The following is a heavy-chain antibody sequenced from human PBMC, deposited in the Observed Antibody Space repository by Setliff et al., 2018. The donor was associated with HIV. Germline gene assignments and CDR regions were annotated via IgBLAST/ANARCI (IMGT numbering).Heavy chain of an antibody. CDR3: ARLYLNTGGYWASTYRYLDL. D-gene: IGHD2-8*02. CDR2: ISSGGNT. V-gene: IGHV4-39*01. CDR1: GGSIRSFF. J-gene: IGHJ2*01. Sequence: SETLSLTCTVSGGSIRSFFWGWIRQPPGKGLEWIGSISSGGNTYYNTSLKSRVTMSIDTSNNHYSLKLSSVTAADTSVYHCARLYLNTGGYWASTYRYLDLWGRGTLVTVSS.